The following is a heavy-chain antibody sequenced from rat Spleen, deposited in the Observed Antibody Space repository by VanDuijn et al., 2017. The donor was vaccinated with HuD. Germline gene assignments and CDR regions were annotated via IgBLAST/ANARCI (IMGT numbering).Heavy chain of an antibody. CDR1: GFTFSDYY. CDR2: ISYEGSNT. D-gene: IGHD1-4*01. CDR3: ARHGYPGITGVMDA. J-gene: IGHJ4*01. V-gene: IGHV5-29*01. Sequence: EVQLVESDGGLVQPGRSLKLSCAASGFTFSDYYMAWVRQAPTKGLEWVATISYEGSNTYYRDSVKGRFTVSRENAKSTLYLQMDSLRSEDTATYYCARHGYPGITGVMDAWGQGASVTVSS.